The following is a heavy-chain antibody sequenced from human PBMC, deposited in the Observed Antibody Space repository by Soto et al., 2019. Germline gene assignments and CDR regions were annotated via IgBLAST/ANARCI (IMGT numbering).Heavy chain of an antibody. CDR3: VQGACSGGSCYPTPDY. CDR2: IWYDGSNK. D-gene: IGHD2-15*01. V-gene: IGHV3-33*01. Sequence: GGSLRLSCAASGFTFSSYGMHWVRQAPGKGLEWVAVIWYDGSNKYYADSVKGRFTISRDNSKNTLYLQMNSLRAEDTAVYYCVQGACSGGSCYPTPDYWGQGTLVTVSS. CDR1: GFTFSSYG. J-gene: IGHJ4*02.